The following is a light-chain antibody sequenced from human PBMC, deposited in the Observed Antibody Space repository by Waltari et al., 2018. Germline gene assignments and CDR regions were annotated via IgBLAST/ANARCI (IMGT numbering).Light chain of an antibody. CDR1: QSVLHSSNNKNY. CDR3: QQYYSSPHT. J-gene: IGKJ5*01. Sequence: DIVMTQSPDSLAVSLAGRATITSKSTQSVLHSSNNKNYLAWYRQKPGQPPKLLIYWGSTRESGVPDRISGSGSGTDFTLTISSLQAEDVAVYYCQQYYSSPHTFGLGTRLEIK. V-gene: IGKV4-1*01. CDR2: WGS.